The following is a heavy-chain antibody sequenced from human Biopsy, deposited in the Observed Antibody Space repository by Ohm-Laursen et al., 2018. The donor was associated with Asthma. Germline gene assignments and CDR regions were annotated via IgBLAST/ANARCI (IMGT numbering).Heavy chain of an antibody. J-gene: IGHJ4*02. CDR1: GFAVSRDH. CDR3: ARGDSSNWSHYYFDY. V-gene: IGHV3-53*01. CDR2: IYSGGTS. Sequence: GSLRLSCAASGFAVSRDHMFWVRQAPGKGLEWVSVIYSGGTSHTADSVRGRFTISRDYSKNTLYLQMHRLRAEDTAVYYCARGDSSNWSHYYFDYWGQGNLVTVSS. D-gene: IGHD3-22*01.